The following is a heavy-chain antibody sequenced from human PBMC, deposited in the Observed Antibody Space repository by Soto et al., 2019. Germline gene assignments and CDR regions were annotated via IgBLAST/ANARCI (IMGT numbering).Heavy chain of an antibody. CDR2: FSGGRGGT. J-gene: IGHJ4*02. CDR1: GFSISEYG. CDR3: VKWNGFGDS. Sequence: EVQLLESGGGSVQPGGSLKLSCAVSGFSISEYGVTWVRQPPGKGLYWVSGFSGGRGGTFYTDSVRGRFTISRDDSRNMVYLQMDSLGVEDTVVYYGVKWNGFGDSWGQGTLVTVSS. V-gene: IGHV3-23*01. D-gene: IGHD1-1*01.